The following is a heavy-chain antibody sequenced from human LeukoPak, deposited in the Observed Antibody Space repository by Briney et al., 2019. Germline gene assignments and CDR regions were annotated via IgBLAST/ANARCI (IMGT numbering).Heavy chain of an antibody. Sequence: ASAKVSCKTSGYIFTNYGVTWVRQAPGQGLEWMGWRSAYNGDTKYAETLQGRVTMTTDTSTYTAYMELRSLRSDDTAIYYCARDHSSSCQLLDYWGQGTLVTVSS. CDR3: ARDHSSSCQLLDY. D-gene: IGHD6-13*01. CDR2: RSAYNGDT. V-gene: IGHV1-18*01. CDR1: GYIFTNYG. J-gene: IGHJ4*02.